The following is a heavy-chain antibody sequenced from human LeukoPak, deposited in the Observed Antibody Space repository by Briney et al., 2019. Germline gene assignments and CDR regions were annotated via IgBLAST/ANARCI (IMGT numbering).Heavy chain of an antibody. J-gene: IGHJ4*02. V-gene: IGHV3-21*01. CDR2: ISSSSSYI. CDR1: GFTFSSYS. CDR3: ASTWVSASFDY. Sequence: KPGGSLRLSCAASGFTFSSYSMNWVRQAPGKGLEWVSSISSSSSYIYYADSEKGRFTISRDNAKNSLYLQMSSLRAEDTAVYYCASTWVSASFDYWGQGTLVTVSS. D-gene: IGHD7-27*01.